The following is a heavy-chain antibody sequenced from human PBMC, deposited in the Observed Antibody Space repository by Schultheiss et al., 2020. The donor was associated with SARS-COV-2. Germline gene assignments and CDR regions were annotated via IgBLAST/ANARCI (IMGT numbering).Heavy chain of an antibody. D-gene: IGHD6-6*01. CDR2: IYYSGST. CDR1: GGSFGGYY. J-gene: IGHJ6*03. CDR3: ARDFPVRSSAYYYYYMDV. Sequence: SETLSLTCAVYGGSFGGYYWSWIRQPPGKGLEWIGYIYYSGSTYYNPSLKSRVTISVDTSKNQFSLKVSSVTAADTAVYYCARDFPVRSSAYYYYYMDVWGKGTTVTVSS. V-gene: IGHV4-59*01.